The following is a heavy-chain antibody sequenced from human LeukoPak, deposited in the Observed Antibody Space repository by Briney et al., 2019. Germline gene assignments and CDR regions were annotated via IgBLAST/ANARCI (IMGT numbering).Heavy chain of an antibody. CDR1: GGSISSGDYY. J-gene: IGHJ3*02. CDR3: VRDWEGFNFDI. V-gene: IGHV4-30-4*08. Sequence: SETLSLTCTVSGGSISSGDYYWSWIRQPPGTGLEWIGYIYYSGSTYYNPSLKSRVTISVDTSKNQFSLKLSSVTAADTAVYYCVRDWEGFNFDIWGQGTMVTVSS. CDR2: IYYSGST. D-gene: IGHD1-26*01.